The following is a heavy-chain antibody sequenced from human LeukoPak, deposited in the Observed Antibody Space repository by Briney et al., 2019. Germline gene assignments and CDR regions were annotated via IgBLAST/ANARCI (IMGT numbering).Heavy chain of an antibody. CDR1: GGSISSYY. V-gene: IGHV4-59*01. D-gene: IGHD6-13*01. CDR3: AREGYSSGWYGRGYNWFDP. J-gene: IGHJ5*02. Sequence: SETLSLTCTVSGGSISSYYWSWIRQPPGKGLESIGYIYYSGSTNYNPSLKSRVTISVDTSKNQFSLKLSSVTAADTAVYYCAREGYSSGWYGRGYNWFDPWGQGTLVTVSS. CDR2: IYYSGST.